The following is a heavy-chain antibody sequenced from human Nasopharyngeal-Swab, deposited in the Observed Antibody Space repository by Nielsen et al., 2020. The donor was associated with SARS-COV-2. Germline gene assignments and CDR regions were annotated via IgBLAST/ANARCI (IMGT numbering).Heavy chain of an antibody. CDR2: MNPNSGNT. CDR3: ARVLGSGSYCIDY. J-gene: IGHJ4*02. Sequence: ASVKASCQASGYIFTSYDINWVRQATGKGLEWMGWMNPNSGNTGYAQKLQGRATMTRNTSISTAYMELSSLRSEDTAVYYCARVLGSGSYCIDYWGQGTLVTVSS. V-gene: IGHV1-8*01. CDR1: GYIFTSYD. D-gene: IGHD3-10*01.